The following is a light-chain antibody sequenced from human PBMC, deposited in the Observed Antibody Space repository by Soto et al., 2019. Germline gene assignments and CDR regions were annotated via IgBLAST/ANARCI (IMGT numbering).Light chain of an antibody. V-gene: IGKV1-39*01. J-gene: IGKJ4*01. CDR2: SAS. CDR3: QQSHTTPLT. Sequence: DIQMTQSPSSLSASVRDGVTITCRASQNIGNSLNWYQQKPGKAPSLLIESASSLHSGVPSRFTGSGSGTDFTLTISSLEPEDSATYYCQQSHTTPLTFGGGTNVEIK. CDR1: QNIGNS.